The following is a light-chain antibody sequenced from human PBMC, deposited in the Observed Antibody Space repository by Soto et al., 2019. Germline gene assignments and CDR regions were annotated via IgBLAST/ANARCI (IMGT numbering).Light chain of an antibody. CDR3: SSYAGSNNPVV. Sequence: QSALTQPPSASGSPGQSVTISCTGTSSDVGGYNYVSWYQQHPGKAPKLMIYDVSKRPSGVPYRFSGSKSGNTASLTVSGLQPEDEADYYCSSYAGSNNPVVFGGGTQLTVL. CDR1: SSDVGGYNY. J-gene: IGLJ2*01. CDR2: DVS. V-gene: IGLV2-8*01.